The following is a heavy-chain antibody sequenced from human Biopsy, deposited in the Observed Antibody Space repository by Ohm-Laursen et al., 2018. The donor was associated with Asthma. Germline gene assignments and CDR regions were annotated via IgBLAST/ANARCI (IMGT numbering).Heavy chain of an antibody. Sequence: SLRLSCAASGFTFSSYGVHWVRQAPGKGLEWVAVIWYDGSNKYYADFVKGRFTISRDNSKNTLYLQMNSLRAEDTAVYYCARGGLGYCSSTSCYQNYYYGMDVWGQGTTVTVSS. J-gene: IGHJ6*02. CDR1: GFTFSSYG. CDR3: ARGGLGYCSSTSCYQNYYYGMDV. CDR2: IWYDGSNK. V-gene: IGHV3-33*01. D-gene: IGHD2-2*01.